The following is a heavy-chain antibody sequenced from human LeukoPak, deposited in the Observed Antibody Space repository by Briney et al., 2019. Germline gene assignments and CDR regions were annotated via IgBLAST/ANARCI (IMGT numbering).Heavy chain of an antibody. D-gene: IGHD2-2*01. CDR1: GYTFIDYY. V-gene: IGHV1-2*06. CDR2: IKLNSGDT. Sequence: ASVKVSCKASGYTFIDYYIHWVRQAPGRRLEWMGHIKLNSGDTSYAQKFLGRVTMTRDTSISTAYMELSSLRSDDTAVYYCARAPYYHLPNDYWGKGTLVTVSS. CDR3: ARAPYYHLPNDY. J-gene: IGHJ4*02.